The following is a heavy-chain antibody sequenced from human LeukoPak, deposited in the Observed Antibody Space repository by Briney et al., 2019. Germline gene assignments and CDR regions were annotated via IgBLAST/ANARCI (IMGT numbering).Heavy chain of an antibody. CDR1: GGSISSSSYY. CDR2: IYYSGST. Sequence: SETLSLTCTVSGGSISSSSYYRGWIRQPPGKGLEWIGSIYYSGSTYYNPSLKSRVTISVDTSKNQFSLKLSSVTAADTAVYYCARDPGNYYDSSGYPSGWGQGTLVTVSS. CDR3: ARDPGNYYDSSGYPSG. J-gene: IGHJ4*02. V-gene: IGHV4-39*07. D-gene: IGHD3-22*01.